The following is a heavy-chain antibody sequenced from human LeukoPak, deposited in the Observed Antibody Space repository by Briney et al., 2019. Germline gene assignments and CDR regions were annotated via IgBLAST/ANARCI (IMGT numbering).Heavy chain of an antibody. Sequence: PGGSLRLSCAASGFTFSSYGMHWVRQAPGKGLEGVAVIWYDGSNKYYADSVKGRFTISRDNSKNTLYLQMNSLRADDTAVYYCARSESSSSSWYKYYYYYYMDVWGKGTTVTVSS. CDR2: IWYDGSNK. CDR1: GFTFSSYG. D-gene: IGHD6-13*01. J-gene: IGHJ6*03. CDR3: ARSESSSSSWYKYYYYYYMDV. V-gene: IGHV3-33*01.